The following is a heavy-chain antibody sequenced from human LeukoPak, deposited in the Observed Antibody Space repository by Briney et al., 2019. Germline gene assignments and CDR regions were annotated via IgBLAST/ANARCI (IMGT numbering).Heavy chain of an antibody. J-gene: IGHJ5*02. CDR3: ARDRVITIFGVVTYNWFDP. CDR1: GDSVSSNSAA. CDR2: TYYRSKWYN. Sequence: SQTLSLTCAISGDSVSSNSAAWNWIRQSPSRGLEWLGRTYYRSKWYNDYAVSVKSRITINPDISKNQFSLQLNSVTPEDTAVYYCARDRVITIFGVVTYNWFDPWGQGTLVTVSS. D-gene: IGHD3-3*01. V-gene: IGHV6-1*01.